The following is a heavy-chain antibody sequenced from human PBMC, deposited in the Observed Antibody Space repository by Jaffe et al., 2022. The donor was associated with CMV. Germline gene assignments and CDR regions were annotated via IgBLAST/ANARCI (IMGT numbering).Heavy chain of an antibody. D-gene: IGHD5-12*01. J-gene: IGHJ4*02. CDR1: GFTVSSNY. CDR2: IYSGGST. Sequence: EVQLVESGGGLVQPGGSLRLSCAASGFTVSSNYMSWVRQAPGKGLEWVSVIYSGGSTYYADSVKGRFTISRDNSKNTLYLQMNSLRAEDTAVYYCARGWLRPSIQQDTDYWGQGTLVTVSS. CDR3: ARGWLRPSIQQDTDY. V-gene: IGHV3-66*01.